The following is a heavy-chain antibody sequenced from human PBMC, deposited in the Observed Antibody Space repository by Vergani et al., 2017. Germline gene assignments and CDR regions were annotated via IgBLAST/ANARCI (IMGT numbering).Heavy chain of an antibody. CDR1: GFTFSSYS. CDR3: AKGIAAAGTHY. CDR2: ISSSSSYI. V-gene: IGHV3-21*01. J-gene: IGHJ4*02. Sequence: EVQLLESGGGLVQPGGSLRLSCAASGFTFSSYSMNWVRQAPGKGLEWVSSISSSSSYIYYADSVKGRFTISRDNAKNSLYLQMNSLRAEDTAVYYCAKGIAAAGTHYWGQGTLVTVSS. D-gene: IGHD6-13*01.